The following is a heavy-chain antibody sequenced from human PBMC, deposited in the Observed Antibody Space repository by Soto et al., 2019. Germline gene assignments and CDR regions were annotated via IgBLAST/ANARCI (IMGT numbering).Heavy chain of an antibody. Sequence: ASVTVSCTSSVYTFNIYGIICVRQAPGQGLEWMGWISAYNGNTNYAQKLQGRVTMTTDTSTSTAYMELRSLRSDDTAVYYCARDLVHDDPAFEHWGQGTLVTVSS. CDR1: VYTFNIYG. CDR2: ISAYNGNT. CDR3: ARDLVHDDPAFEH. D-gene: IGHD3-16*02. V-gene: IGHV1-18*01. J-gene: IGHJ4*02.